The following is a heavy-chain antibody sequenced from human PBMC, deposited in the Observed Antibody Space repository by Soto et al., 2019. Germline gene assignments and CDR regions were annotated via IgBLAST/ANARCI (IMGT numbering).Heavy chain of an antibody. Sequence: ASVKVSCKVSGYTLTELSMHWVRQAPGKGLEWMGGFDPEDGETIYAQKFQGRVTMTEDTSTDTAYMELSSLRSEDTAVYYCATYIVGATSNYYYYGMDVWGQGTTVTVSS. J-gene: IGHJ6*02. D-gene: IGHD1-26*01. CDR2: FDPEDGET. CDR3: ATYIVGATSNYYYYGMDV. V-gene: IGHV1-24*01. CDR1: GYTLTELS.